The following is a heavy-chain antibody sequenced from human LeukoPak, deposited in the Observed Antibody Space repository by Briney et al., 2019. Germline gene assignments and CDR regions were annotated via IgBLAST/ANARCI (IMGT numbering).Heavy chain of an antibody. CDR3: ARGLRWYHDAFDI. CDR2: MNPNSGNT. V-gene: IGHV1-8*01. J-gene: IGHJ3*02. Sequence: ASVKVSCKASGYTFTSYDINWVRQATGQGLVWMGWMNPNSGNTGYAQKFQGRVTMTRNTSISTAYMELSSLRSEDTAVYYCARGLRWYHDAFDIWGQGTMVTVSS. D-gene: IGHD4-23*01. CDR1: GYTFTSYD.